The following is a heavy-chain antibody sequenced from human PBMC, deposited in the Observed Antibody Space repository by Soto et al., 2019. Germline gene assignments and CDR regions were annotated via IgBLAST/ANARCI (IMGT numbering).Heavy chain of an antibody. Sequence: PSETLSLTCTVSGGSINNNFWCWIRQPPGKGLEWIGYVYYDGHTDYNPSLESRVTIAVDTSKNQFSLRLTSVTAADTAVYYCARDLFGGYCLDYWGQGALVT. V-gene: IGHV4-59*01. J-gene: IGHJ4*02. CDR1: GGSINNNF. D-gene: IGHD5-12*01. CDR3: ARDLFGGYCLDY. CDR2: VYYDGHT.